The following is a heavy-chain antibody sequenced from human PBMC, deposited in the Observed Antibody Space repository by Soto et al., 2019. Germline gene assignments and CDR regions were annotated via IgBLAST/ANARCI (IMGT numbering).Heavy chain of an antibody. CDR3: AAGYSGYDLDY. D-gene: IGHD5-12*01. CDR2: ISNSGGST. J-gene: IGHJ4*02. CDR1: GFTFTTNA. V-gene: IGHV3-23*01. Sequence: EVQLLESGGGLVQTGGSLRLSCAASGFTFTTNAWSWVRQPPGRGLEWVSSISNSGGSTYYADSVKGRFTISRDNSKKTLYLQMNSLRAEDTAVYYCAAGYSGYDLDYWGQGTLVTVSS.